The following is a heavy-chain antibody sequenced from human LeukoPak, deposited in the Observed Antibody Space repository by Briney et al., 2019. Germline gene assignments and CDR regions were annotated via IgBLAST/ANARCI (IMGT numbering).Heavy chain of an antibody. CDR3: ARHGYYYYTSGYFGY. D-gene: IGHD3-22*01. Sequence: SETLSLSCTVSGGSISSSSYYWGWIRQPPGKGLEWIGSIYYSGSTYYNPSLKSRVTISVDTSKNQFSLKLSSVTAADTAVYYCARHGYYYYTSGYFGYWGQGILVTVSS. CDR1: GGSISSSSYY. V-gene: IGHV4-39*01. J-gene: IGHJ4*02. CDR2: IYYSGST.